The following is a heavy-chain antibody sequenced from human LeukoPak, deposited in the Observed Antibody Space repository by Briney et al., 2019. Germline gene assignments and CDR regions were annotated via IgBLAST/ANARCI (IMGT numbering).Heavy chain of an antibody. CDR1: GYTFTGYY. Sequence: ASVKVSCKASGYTFTGYYMHWVRQAPGQGLEWMGRINPNSGGTNYAQKFQGRVTMTRDTSISTAYMELSRLRSDDTAVYYCARADHEYCSSTSCYYYYYYYMDVSGKGTTVTVSS. D-gene: IGHD2-2*01. V-gene: IGHV1-2*06. J-gene: IGHJ6*03. CDR2: INPNSGGT. CDR3: ARADHEYCSSTSCYYYYYYYMDV.